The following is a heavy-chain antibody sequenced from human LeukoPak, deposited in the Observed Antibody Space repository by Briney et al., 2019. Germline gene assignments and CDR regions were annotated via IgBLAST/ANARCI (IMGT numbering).Heavy chain of an antibody. D-gene: IGHD3-3*01. Sequence: ASVKVSCKASGGTFSSYAISWVRQAPGQGLEWMGGIIPIFGTANYAQKFQGRVTITTDESTSTAYMELSSLRSEDTAVYCCARVRFLQPWYFDYWGQGTLVTVSS. CDR3: ARVRFLQPWYFDY. J-gene: IGHJ4*02. CDR1: GGTFSSYA. V-gene: IGHV1-69*05. CDR2: IIPIFGTA.